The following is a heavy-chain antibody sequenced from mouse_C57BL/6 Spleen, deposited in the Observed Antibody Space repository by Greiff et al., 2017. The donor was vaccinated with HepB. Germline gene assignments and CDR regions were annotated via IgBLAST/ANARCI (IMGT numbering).Heavy chain of an antibody. D-gene: IGHD1-1*01. Sequence: VKLVESGAELAKPGASVKLSCKASGYTFTSYWMHWVKQRPGQGLEWIGYINPSSGYPKYNQKFKDKATLTADKSSSTAYMQLSSLTYEDSAVYYCARRRFTTVVATEAMDYWGQGTSVTVSS. J-gene: IGHJ4*01. CDR3: ARRRFTTVVATEAMDY. V-gene: IGHV1-7*01. CDR1: GYTFTSYW. CDR2: INPSSGYP.